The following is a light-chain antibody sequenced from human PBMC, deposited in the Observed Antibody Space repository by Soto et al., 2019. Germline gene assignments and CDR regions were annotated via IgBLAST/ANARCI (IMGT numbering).Light chain of an antibody. CDR1: QSINNW. CDR3: QQYESFPRT. J-gene: IGKJ1*01. V-gene: IGKV1-5*03. Sequence: DIQMTQSPSTLSASVGDRVTITSRASQSINNWLAWYQQKPGKAPKLFIFKASTLEIGVPSRFSGSGSGTEFTLSISSLQPDDFATYFCQQYESFPRTFGQGTKVEIK. CDR2: KAS.